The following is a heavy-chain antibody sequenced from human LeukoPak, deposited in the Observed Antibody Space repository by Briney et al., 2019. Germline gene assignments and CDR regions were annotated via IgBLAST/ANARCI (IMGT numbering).Heavy chain of an antibody. J-gene: IGHJ5*02. D-gene: IGHD6-6*01. CDR3: ARVEYSSRFDP. Sequence: SHTLSLTCTVSGGSISSGGYYWSWIRQPPGKGLEWIGYIYHSGSTYYNPSLKSRVTISVDRSKNQFSLKLSSVTAADTAVYYCARVEYSSRFDPWGQGTLVTVSS. CDR1: GGSISSGGYY. CDR2: IYHSGST. V-gene: IGHV4-30-2*01.